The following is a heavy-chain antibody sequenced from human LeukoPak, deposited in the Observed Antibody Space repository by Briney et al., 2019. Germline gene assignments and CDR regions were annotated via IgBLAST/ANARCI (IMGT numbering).Heavy chain of an antibody. CDR3: ARSDGYGLVGI. CDR1: GYSISSGYY. CDR2: IYHSGST. V-gene: IGHV4-38-2*02. Sequence: SETLSLTCTVSGYSISSGYYWGWIRQPPGRGLEWIGSIYHSGSTYYNPSLKSRVTISVDTSKNQFSLKLSSVTAADTAVYYCARSDGYGLVGIWGQGTMVTVSS. D-gene: IGHD3-10*01. J-gene: IGHJ3*02.